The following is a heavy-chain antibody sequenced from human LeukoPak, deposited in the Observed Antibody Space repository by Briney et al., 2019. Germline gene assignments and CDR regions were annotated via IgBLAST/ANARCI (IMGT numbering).Heavy chain of an antibody. Sequence: GGSLRLSCAASGLTFSRNGMTWVRQAPGKGLEWVSAISGSGGNTYYADSVKGRFTISRDNSKNTLYLQMNSLRAEDTAVYYCAKDRRAGSYDYWGRGTLVTVSS. J-gene: IGHJ4*02. V-gene: IGHV3-23*01. CDR3: AKDRRAGSYDY. D-gene: IGHD3-10*01. CDR2: ISGSGGNT. CDR1: GLTFSRNG.